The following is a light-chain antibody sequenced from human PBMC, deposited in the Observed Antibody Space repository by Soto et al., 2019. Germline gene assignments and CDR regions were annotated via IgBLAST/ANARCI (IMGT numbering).Light chain of an antibody. CDR1: PSVSSSY. V-gene: IGKV3-20*01. Sequence: EIVLTQSPGTLSLSPGERATLSCRASPSVSSSYLAWYQQKPGQAPRLLIYGASSRATGIPDRFGGSGSGTDFTLTISRLEPEDFAVYYCQQYNNWPTWTFGQGTKVDIK. CDR2: GAS. J-gene: IGKJ1*01. CDR3: QQYNNWPTWT.